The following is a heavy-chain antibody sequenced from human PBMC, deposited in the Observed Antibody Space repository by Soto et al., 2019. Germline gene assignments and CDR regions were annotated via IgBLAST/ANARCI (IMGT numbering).Heavy chain of an antibody. CDR1: GFTFRDYY. D-gene: IGHD3-3*01. CDR2: ISSSSTYT. V-gene: IGHV3-11*06. CDR3: ARPQGVFGVLRFDP. Sequence: PGGSLRLSCAASGFTFRDYYMSWIRQAPGKGLEWVSSISSSSTYTDYADSVKGRFTIPRDNAQSSLFLQMNNLRAEDTAVYYCARPQGVFGVLRFDPWGQGTLVTVSS. J-gene: IGHJ5*02.